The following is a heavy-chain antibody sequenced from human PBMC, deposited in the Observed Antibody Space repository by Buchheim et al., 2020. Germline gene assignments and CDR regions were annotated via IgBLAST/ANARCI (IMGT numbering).Heavy chain of an antibody. CDR2: ISGSGGST. CDR1: GFTFSSYS. V-gene: IGHV3-23*04. CDR3: AKDREYSSSWYFVDMGGTDY. Sequence: EVQLVESGGGLVQPGGSLRLSCAASGFTFSSYSMNWVRQAPGKGLEWVSAISGSGGSTYYADSVKGRFTISRDNSKNTLYLQMNSLRAEDTAVYYCAKDREYSSSWYFVDMGGTDYWGQGTL. D-gene: IGHD6-13*01. J-gene: IGHJ4*02.